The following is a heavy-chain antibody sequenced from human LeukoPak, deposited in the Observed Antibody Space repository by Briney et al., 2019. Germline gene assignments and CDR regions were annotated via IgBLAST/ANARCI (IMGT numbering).Heavy chain of an antibody. V-gene: IGHV1-8*01. D-gene: IGHD6-13*01. CDR1: GYTFSSYE. CDR2: MNPNSGQT. CDR3: AREGIADTVGWFDP. J-gene: IGHJ5*02. Sequence: GASVKVSCKASGYTFSSYEINWVRQTTGQGFEWMGWMNPNSGQTGYAQKFQGRVTMTRNSSISTAYLELSSLRSEDSAVYYCAREGIADTVGWFDPWGQGTLVTVSS.